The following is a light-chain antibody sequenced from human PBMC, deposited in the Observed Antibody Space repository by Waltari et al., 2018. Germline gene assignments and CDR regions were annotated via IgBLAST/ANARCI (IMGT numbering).Light chain of an antibody. V-gene: IGKV2-30*02. CDR2: RVS. Sequence: DVVLTQYPLSLPVTLGLPASISCRSSQSLVHSDGNTCLNWFQQRPGQSQRRLFVRVSNRDYGVPDRYGGDGSGTDFTLKISRVEAEDVRVYYCMQGTHRPWTFGQGTKVEIK. CDR1: QSLVHSDGNTC. J-gene: IGKJ1*01. CDR3: MQGTHRPWT.